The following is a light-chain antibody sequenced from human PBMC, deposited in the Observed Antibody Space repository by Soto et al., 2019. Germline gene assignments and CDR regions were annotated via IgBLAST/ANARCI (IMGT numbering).Light chain of an antibody. Sequence: QSALTQPASVSGSPGQSLTISCTGTSSDVGGYKYVSWYQQQPGKAPKLMIYEVSNRPSGVSNRFSGSKSGNTASLTISGLQAEDEADYYCSSYTSSSTLPMVFGGGTKLTVL. V-gene: IGLV2-14*01. CDR2: EVS. J-gene: IGLJ2*01. CDR3: SSYTSSSTLPMV. CDR1: SSDVGGYKY.